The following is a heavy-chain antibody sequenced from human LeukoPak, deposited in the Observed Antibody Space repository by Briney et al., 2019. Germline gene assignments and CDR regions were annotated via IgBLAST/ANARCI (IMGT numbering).Heavy chain of an antibody. CDR3: ARVGLGYSYGTYFDY. J-gene: IGHJ4*02. CDR1: GYTFTSYA. D-gene: IGHD5-18*01. V-gene: IGHV1-3*01. Sequence: ASVKVSCKASGYTFTSYAMHWVRQTPGQRLEWMGWINAGNGNTKYSQKFQGRVTMTRDTSTSTVYMELSSLRSEDTAVYYCARVGLGYSYGTYFDYWGQGTLVTVSS. CDR2: INAGNGNT.